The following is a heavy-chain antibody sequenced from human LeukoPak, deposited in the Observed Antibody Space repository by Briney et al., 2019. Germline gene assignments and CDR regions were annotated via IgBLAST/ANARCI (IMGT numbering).Heavy chain of an antibody. CDR2: IRSSGSTI. V-gene: IGHV3-11*04. CDR1: GFTFSDYY. CDR3: ARVDCSSTSCYEFDY. J-gene: IGHJ4*02. D-gene: IGHD2-2*01. Sequence: PGGSLRLSCAASGFTFSDYYMSWIRQAPGKGLEWVSYIRSSGSTIYYADSVKGRFTISRDNAKNSLYLQMNSLRAEDTAVYYCARVDCSSTSCYEFDYWGQGTLVTVSS.